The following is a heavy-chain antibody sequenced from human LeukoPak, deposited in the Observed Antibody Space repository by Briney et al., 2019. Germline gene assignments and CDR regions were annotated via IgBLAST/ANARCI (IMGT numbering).Heavy chain of an antibody. CDR3: ARGSSGSTKRYYFDS. D-gene: IGHD6-19*01. Sequence: SETLSLTCTVPGGSISGYYWNWVRQPADRGLEWIGRLYSSGDTYYNPSLKSRLTMSVDTSKNQFSLKLRSVTAADTAVYYCARGSSGSTKRYYFDSWGQGALVTVPS. CDR1: GGSISGYY. V-gene: IGHV4-4*07. J-gene: IGHJ4*02. CDR2: LYSSGDT.